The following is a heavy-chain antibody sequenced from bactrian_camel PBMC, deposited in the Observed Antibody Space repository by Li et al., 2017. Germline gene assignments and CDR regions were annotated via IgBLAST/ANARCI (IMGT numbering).Heavy chain of an antibody. J-gene: IGHJ4*01. D-gene: IGHD3*01. CDR1: GYTYSVYC. Sequence: DVQLVESGGGSVQAGGSLRLSCVVTGYTYSVYCMGWFRQAPGKEREGVASIDHNGVTNYADSVKGRFTISQDNAKNTLYLQMNSLKPEDTAMYYCAASSRYDCASASLMTITYNYWGQGTQVTVS. CDR3: AASSRYDCASASLMTITYNY. V-gene: IGHV3S10*01. CDR2: IDHNGVT.